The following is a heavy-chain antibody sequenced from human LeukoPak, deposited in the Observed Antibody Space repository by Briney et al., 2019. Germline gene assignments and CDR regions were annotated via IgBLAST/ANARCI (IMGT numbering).Heavy chain of an antibody. CDR2: IIPILGIA. V-gene: IGHV1-69*04. D-gene: IGHD2-15*01. CDR1: GGTFSSYA. Sequence: GASVKVSCKASGGTFSSYAISWVRQAPGQGLEWMGRIIPILGIANYAQKFQGRVTITADKSTSTAYMELSSLRSEDTAVYYCAVGGVGGKYYFDYWGQGTLVTVSS. CDR3: AVGGVGGKYYFDY. J-gene: IGHJ4*02.